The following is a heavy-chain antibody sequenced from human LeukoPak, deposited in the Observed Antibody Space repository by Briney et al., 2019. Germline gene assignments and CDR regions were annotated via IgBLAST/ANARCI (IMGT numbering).Heavy chain of an antibody. CDR2: INPSGGST. V-gene: IGHV1-46*01. J-gene: IGHJ4*02. Sequence: ASVKVSCKASGYTFTSYYMHWVRQAPGQGLEWVGIINPSGGSTSYAQEFQGRVTMTRDTSTSTVYMELSSLRSDDTAVYYRARFGELLADYWGQGTLVTVSS. CDR3: ARFGELLADY. CDR1: GYTFTSYY. D-gene: IGHD3-10*01.